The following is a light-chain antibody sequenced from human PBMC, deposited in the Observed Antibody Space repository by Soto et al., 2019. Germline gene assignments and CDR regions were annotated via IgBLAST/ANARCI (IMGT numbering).Light chain of an antibody. CDR1: SSDVGSYTY. CDR2: ASR. V-gene: IGLV2-14*01. J-gene: IGLJ1*01. Sequence: QSVLTQPAPVSGSPGQSITISCTGTSSDVGSYTYVSWYQHHPGKAPRLMIYASRNRPSGVSHRCSGARSGNTASLTIAGLQAEDEADYYCSSYTVGSTLYVFGTGTKVTVL. CDR3: SSYTVGSTLYV.